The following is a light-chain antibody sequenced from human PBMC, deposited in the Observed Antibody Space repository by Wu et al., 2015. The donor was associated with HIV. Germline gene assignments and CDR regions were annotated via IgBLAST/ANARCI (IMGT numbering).Light chain of an antibody. CDR1: QSISTK. V-gene: IGKV3-15*01. J-gene: IGKJ1*01. CDR2: GAS. CDR3: QQYNGWPQT. Sequence: EIVMTQSPATLSVSPGERASLSCRASQSISTKLAWYQQKPGQAPRLLIYGASTRATGIPARFSGSGSGTEFTLTISSLQSEDVAVYYCQQYNGWPQTFGQGTKVEI.